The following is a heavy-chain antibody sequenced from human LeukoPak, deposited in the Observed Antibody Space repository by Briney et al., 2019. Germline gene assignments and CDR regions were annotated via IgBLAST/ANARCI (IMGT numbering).Heavy chain of an antibody. CDR2: INAGNGNT. V-gene: IGHV1-3*03. CDR3: ARASRDGYNWCLDY. Sequence: ASVKVSFKASGYTFTSYAMHWVRQAPGQRLEWMGWINAGNGNTKYSQEFQGRVTITRDTSASTAYMELSSLRSEDMAVYYCARASRDGYNWCLDYWGQGTLVTVSS. D-gene: IGHD5-24*01. CDR1: GYTFTSYA. J-gene: IGHJ4*02.